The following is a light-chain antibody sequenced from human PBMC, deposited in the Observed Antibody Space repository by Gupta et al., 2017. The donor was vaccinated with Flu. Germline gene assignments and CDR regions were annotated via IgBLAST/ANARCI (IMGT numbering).Light chain of an antibody. CDR2: GAS. CDR1: QDIRIH. Sequence: DIQMSQSPSSLSASVGDRVTITCRASQDIRIHLAWFQQRPGKAPKSLIYGASTLENGVPSRFSGSGSGTDFTLTINSLQPEDSATYYCHHEASSPMSFDGGTKVEI. J-gene: IGKJ4*01. V-gene: IGKV1-16*01. CDR3: HHEASSPMS.